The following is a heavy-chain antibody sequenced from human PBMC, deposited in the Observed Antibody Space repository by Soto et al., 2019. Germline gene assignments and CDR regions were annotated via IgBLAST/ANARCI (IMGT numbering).Heavy chain of an antibody. CDR2: IGASGGDT. CDR1: GFTFTSYA. V-gene: IGHV3-23*01. D-gene: IGHD4-17*01. Sequence: EVRLLESGGGLVQPGVSLRLSCAASGFTFTSYAMSWVRQAPGKGLEWVSGIGASGGDTYYADSVKGRLTISRDNSKNTLYLQINSLRADDSAVYYCARDHVSGDPATFAYWGQGTLVTVSS. J-gene: IGHJ4*02. CDR3: ARDHVSGDPATFAY.